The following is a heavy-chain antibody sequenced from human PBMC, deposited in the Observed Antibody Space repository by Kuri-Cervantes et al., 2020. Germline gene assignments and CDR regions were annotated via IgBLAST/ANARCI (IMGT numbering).Heavy chain of an antibody. CDR2: ISGSGGST. D-gene: IGHD3-22*01. CDR1: GFTFSSYA. Sequence: GGSLRLSCAASGFTFSSYAMSWVRQAPGKGLEWVSAISGSGGSTYYADSVKGRFTISRDNSKNALYLQMNSLGAEDTAVYYCARDTDTTSAYQILDPWGQGTLVTVSS. V-gene: IGHV3-23*01. CDR3: ARDTDTTSAYQILDP. J-gene: IGHJ5*02.